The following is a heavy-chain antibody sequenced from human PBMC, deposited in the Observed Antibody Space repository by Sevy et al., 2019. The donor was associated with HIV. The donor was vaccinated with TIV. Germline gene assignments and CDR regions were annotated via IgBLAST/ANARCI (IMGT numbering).Heavy chain of an antibody. CDR1: GFNLENFW. CDR3: VRAIQSDGSF. CDR2: IRQDGSVI. D-gene: IGHD6-19*01. V-gene: IGHV3-7*01. Sequence: GGSLRLSCVASGFNLENFWMYWVRQAPGKGLEWVANIRQDGSVIYYVASVKGRFTISRDNARNLVYLQMNSLRVEDTALYYCVRAIQSDGSFWGQGALVTVSS. J-gene: IGHJ4*02.